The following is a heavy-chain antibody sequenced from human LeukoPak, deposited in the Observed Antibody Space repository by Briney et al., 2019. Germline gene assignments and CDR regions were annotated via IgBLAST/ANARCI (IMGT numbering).Heavy chain of an antibody. J-gene: IGHJ5*02. CDR2: ISYDGSNK. CDR1: GFTFSSYG. Sequence: GSLRLSCAASGFTFSSYGMHWVRQAPGKGLEWVAVISYDGSNKYYADSVKGRFTISRDNSKNTLYLQMNSLRAEDTAVYYCAKVDTAMVTLGWFDPWGQGTLVTVSS. V-gene: IGHV3-30*18. CDR3: AKVDTAMVTLGWFDP. D-gene: IGHD5-18*01.